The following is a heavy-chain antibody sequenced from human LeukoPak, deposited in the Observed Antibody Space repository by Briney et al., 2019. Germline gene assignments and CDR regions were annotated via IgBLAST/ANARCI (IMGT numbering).Heavy chain of an antibody. D-gene: IGHD3-10*01. J-gene: IGHJ4*02. CDR2: IYPGDSDT. V-gene: IGHV5-51*01. CDR1: GYSFTSYW. CDR3: AREQITMVRGVIIRKFDY. Sequence: GESLKISCKGSGYSFTSYWIGWVRQMPGKGLEWMGIIYPGDSDTRYSPSFQGQVTISADKSISTAYLQWSSLKASDTAMYYCAREQITMVRGVIIRKFDYWGQGTLVTVSS.